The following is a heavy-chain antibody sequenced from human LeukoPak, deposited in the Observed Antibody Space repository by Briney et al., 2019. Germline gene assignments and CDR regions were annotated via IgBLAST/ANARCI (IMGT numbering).Heavy chain of an antibody. D-gene: IGHD3-16*02. Sequence: ASVKVSCKASGGTFSSYAISWVRQAPGQGLEWMGGIIPIFGTANYAQKFQGRVTITADESTSTAYMELSSLRSEDTAVYYCARGGMITFGGVIVDYYFDYWGQGTLVTVSS. CDR3: ARGGMITFGGVIVDYYFDY. V-gene: IGHV1-69*13. J-gene: IGHJ4*02. CDR2: IIPIFGTA. CDR1: GGTFSSYA.